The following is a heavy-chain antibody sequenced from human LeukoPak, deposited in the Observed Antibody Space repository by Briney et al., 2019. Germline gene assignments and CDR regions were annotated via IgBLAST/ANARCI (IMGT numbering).Heavy chain of an antibody. CDR3: AKVFDSSGYYYFDY. J-gene: IGHJ4*02. CDR1: GFTFSDYY. V-gene: IGHV3-23*01. CDR2: ISGSGGST. D-gene: IGHD3-22*01. Sequence: TGGSLRLSCAASGFTFSDYYMSWIRQAPGKGLEWVSAISGSGGSTYYADSVKGRFTISRDNSKNTLYLRMNSLRAEDTAVYYCAKVFDSSGYYYFDYWGQGTLVTVSS.